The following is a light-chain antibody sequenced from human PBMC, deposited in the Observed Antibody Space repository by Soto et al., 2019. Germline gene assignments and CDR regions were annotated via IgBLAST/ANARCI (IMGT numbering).Light chain of an antibody. CDR3: QQSYSTPRD. Sequence: DIQVTQSPPTLSASVGDRVTITCRASQTISTWMAWYQQKPGKAPKLLVYDASTLQSGVASRFSGSGSGTEFTLTITSLQPEDFATYYCQQSYSTPRDFGQGTRLEIK. CDR1: QTISTW. V-gene: IGKV1-5*01. CDR2: DAS. J-gene: IGKJ5*01.